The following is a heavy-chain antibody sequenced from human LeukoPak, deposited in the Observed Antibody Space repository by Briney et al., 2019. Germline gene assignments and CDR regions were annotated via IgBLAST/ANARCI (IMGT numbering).Heavy chain of an antibody. CDR2: ISSSSSYI. Sequence: GGSLRLSCAASGFTFSSYSMNWVRQAPGKGLEWVSSISSSSSYIYYADSVKGRFTISRDNAKNLLYLQMNSLRAKDTAVYYCARDSSGWSVNFDYWGQGTLGTVSS. CDR3: ARDSSGWSVNFDY. J-gene: IGHJ4*02. D-gene: IGHD6-19*01. V-gene: IGHV3-21*01. CDR1: GFTFSSYS.